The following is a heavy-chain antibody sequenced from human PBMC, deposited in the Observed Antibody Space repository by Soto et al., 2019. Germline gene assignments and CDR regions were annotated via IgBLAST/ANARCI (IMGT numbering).Heavy chain of an antibody. V-gene: IGHV5-51*01. CDR1: GYSVTSYW. D-gene: IGHD2-2*01. CDR3: ARHHCSSTSCFYDAFDI. J-gene: IGHJ3*02. CDR2: IYAGESDS. Sequence: GGSLKISCKGSGYSVTSYWIGWVRQMPGKGLEGMGVIYAGESDSRYSPSFQGQVTSSDDKSISTAYLQWSSLKASDTAMYYCARHHCSSTSCFYDAFDIWGQGTMVTVSS.